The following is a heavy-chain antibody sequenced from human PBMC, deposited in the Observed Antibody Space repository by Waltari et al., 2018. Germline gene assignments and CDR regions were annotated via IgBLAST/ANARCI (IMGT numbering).Heavy chain of an antibody. D-gene: IGHD1-1*01. Sequence: EVQLLESGGGLEQPGGSLRLSCEASGFNFSPSAMNWVRQAPGKGLEWVSSITTSGDNTYYADSVKGRFTISRDNSKNTLYLQMNSLRAEDTAVYYCAAYITSRRGAFDFWGQGTMVTVSS. CDR2: ITTSGDNT. CDR1: GFNFSPSA. CDR3: AAYITSRRGAFDF. J-gene: IGHJ3*01. V-gene: IGHV3-23*01.